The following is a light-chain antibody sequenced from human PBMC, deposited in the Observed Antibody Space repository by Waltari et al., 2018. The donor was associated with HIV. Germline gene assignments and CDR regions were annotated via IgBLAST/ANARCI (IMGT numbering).Light chain of an antibody. Sequence: EGVLTQSPAPLSLSPGERAPLSCRASQSVNSNYLAWYQQIPGQAPRLLIYGASTRATGIPDRFRGSGSETDFTLTINRLEPEDSAVYYCQQYGRTFGQGTKVEL. CDR1: QSVNSNY. J-gene: IGKJ1*01. CDR2: GAS. CDR3: QQYGRT. V-gene: IGKV3-20*01.